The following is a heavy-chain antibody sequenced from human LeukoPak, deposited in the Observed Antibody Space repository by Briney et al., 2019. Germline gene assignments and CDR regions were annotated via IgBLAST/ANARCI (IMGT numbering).Heavy chain of an antibody. CDR2: ISAYNGNT. CDR1: GYTFTSYG. V-gene: IGHV1-18*01. J-gene: IGHJ5*02. CDR3: ATYIPLTTYSSSLPTNWFDP. D-gene: IGHD6-13*01. Sequence: ASVKGSCKASGYTFTSYGISWVRQAPGQGLEWMGWISAYNGNTNYAQKLQGRVTMTTDTSTSTAYMELRSLRSADTAVYYCATYIPLTTYSSSLPTNWFDPWGQGTLVTVSS.